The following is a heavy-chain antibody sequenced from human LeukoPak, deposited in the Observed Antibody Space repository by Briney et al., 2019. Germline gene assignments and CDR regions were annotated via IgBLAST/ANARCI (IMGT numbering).Heavy chain of an antibody. V-gene: IGHV3-23*01. CDR2: ISDSGGST. D-gene: IGHD3-10*01. CDR3: AKRGVVIRVILVGFHKEAYYFDS. Sequence: PGGSLRLSCAVSGITLSNYGMSWVRQAPGKGLEWVAGISDSGGSTKYADSVKGRFTISRDNRKNTLYLQMSSLRAEDTAVYFCAKRGVVIRVILVGFHKEAYYFDSWGQGALVTVSS. J-gene: IGHJ4*02. CDR1: GITLSNYG.